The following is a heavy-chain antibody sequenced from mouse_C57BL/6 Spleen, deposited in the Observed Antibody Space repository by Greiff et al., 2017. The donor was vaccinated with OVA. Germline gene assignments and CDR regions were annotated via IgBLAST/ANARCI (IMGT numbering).Heavy chain of an antibody. J-gene: IGHJ2*01. D-gene: IGHD3-3*01. V-gene: IGHV5-9*01. CDR2: ISGGGGNN. CDR1: GFTFSSYT. CDR3: ARHRGFLYYFDY. Sequence: EVKLVESGGGLVKPGGSLKLSCAASGFTFSSYTMSWVRQTPEKRLEWVATISGGGGNNYYPDSVQGRFTISRDNAKNTLYLQMSSLRSEDTALYYCARHRGFLYYFDYWGQGTTLTVSS.